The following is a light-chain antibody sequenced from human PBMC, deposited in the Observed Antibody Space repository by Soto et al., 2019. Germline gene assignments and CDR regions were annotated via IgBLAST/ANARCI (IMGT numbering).Light chain of an antibody. V-gene: IGLV2-14*01. Sequence: QSVLTQPASVSGSPGQSLTISCTGSSSDVGAYNYVSWYQQHPGEAPKLMIYEVSNRPSRISNRFSGSKSGITASLTISGLQAEDEADYYCSSYSISSTLHYVFGTGTKVTVL. CDR1: SSDVGAYNY. J-gene: IGLJ1*01. CDR2: EVS. CDR3: SSYSISSTLHYV.